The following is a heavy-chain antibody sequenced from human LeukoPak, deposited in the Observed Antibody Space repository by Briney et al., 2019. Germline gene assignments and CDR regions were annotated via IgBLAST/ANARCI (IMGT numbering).Heavy chain of an antibody. CDR3: ASSSGWYNWFDP. CDR1: GFTVSSNY. V-gene: IGHV3-53*01. D-gene: IGHD6-19*01. CDR2: IYSGGST. J-gene: IGHJ5*02. Sequence: GRSLRLSCAASGFTVSSNYMSWVRQAPGKGLEWVSVIYSGGSTYYADSVKGRFTISRDNSKNTLYLQMNSLRAEDTAVYYCASSSGWYNWFDPWGQGTLVTVSS.